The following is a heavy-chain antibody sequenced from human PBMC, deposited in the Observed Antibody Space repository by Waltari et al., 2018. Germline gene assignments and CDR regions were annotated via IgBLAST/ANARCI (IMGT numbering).Heavy chain of an antibody. CDR1: GGTFSDNA. CDR2: IIPIFGTT. V-gene: IGHV1-69*01. J-gene: IGHJ4*02. D-gene: IGHD6-13*01. Sequence: QVHLVQSGAEVKKPGSSVKVSCKASGGTFSDNAISWVRQAPGQGLEWMGAIIPIFGTTNYAQKVQGRVTITAEESTRTSYMELSSLRSEDTAVYYCARDRVEAATDTLYYFDYWGQGTLVTVSS. CDR3: ARDRVEAATDTLYYFDY.